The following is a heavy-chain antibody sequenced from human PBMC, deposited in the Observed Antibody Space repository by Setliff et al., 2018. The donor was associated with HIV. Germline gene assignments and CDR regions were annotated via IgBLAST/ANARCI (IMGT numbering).Heavy chain of an antibody. V-gene: IGHV4-34*01. Sequence: SETLSLTCAVYGGSFSGYYWSWFRQSPGKGLEWIGSIYYSGSTYYNPSLKSRVTISVDTSKNQFSLKLSSVTAADTAVYYCARGGGFWSGQLDFWGQGTLVTVSS. CDR3: ARGGGFWSGQLDF. CDR1: GGSFSGYY. CDR2: IYYSGST. J-gene: IGHJ4*02. D-gene: IGHD3-3*01.